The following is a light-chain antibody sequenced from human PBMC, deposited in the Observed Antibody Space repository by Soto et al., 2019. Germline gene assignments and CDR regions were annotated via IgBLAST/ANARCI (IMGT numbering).Light chain of an antibody. CDR3: QQYDNLPRSYVSFT. CDR2: DAS. J-gene: IGKJ3*01. V-gene: IGKV1-33*01. Sequence: DIQMTQSPSSLSASVGDRVTITCQASQDISNYLNWYQQKPGKAPKLLIYDASNLETGVPSRFSGSGSGTDFTFTISSLQPEDIATYYCQQYDNLPRSYVSFTFGPGTKVDIK. CDR1: QDISNY.